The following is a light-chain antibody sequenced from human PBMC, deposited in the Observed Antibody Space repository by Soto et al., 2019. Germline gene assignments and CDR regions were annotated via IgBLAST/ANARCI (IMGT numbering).Light chain of an antibody. CDR1: QSLLYSANNKNY. V-gene: IGKV4-1*01. J-gene: IGKJ1*01. CDR2: GAS. CDR3: QQYYNTPQT. Sequence: DIVMTQSPDSLAVSLGERAAINCKSSQSLLYSANNKNYLAWYQQTPGQPPKLLIYGASTRESGVPDRFSGSGSGTDFTLTISSLQAEDAAVYYCQQYYNTPQTFGQGTKVEVK.